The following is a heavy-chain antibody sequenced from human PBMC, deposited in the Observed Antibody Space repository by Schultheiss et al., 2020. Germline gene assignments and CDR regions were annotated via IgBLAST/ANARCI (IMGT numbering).Heavy chain of an antibody. D-gene: IGHD6-13*01. J-gene: IGHJ3*02. Sequence: GGSLRLSCAASGFTFSSYAMSWVRQAPGKGLEWVSGISGSGGSTYYADSVKGRFTISRDNAKNSLYLQMNSLRAEDTAVYYCARPSKRVAAAGIMAFDIWGQGTMVTVSS. CDR1: GFTFSSYA. CDR3: ARPSKRVAAAGIMAFDI. CDR2: ISGSGGST. V-gene: IGHV3-23*01.